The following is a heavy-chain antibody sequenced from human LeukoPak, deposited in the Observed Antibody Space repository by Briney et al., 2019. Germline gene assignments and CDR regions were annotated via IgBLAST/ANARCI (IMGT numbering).Heavy chain of an antibody. Sequence: PSGTLSLTCAVSGGSISSSNWWSWVRQPPGKGLEWIGEIYHSGSTNYNPSLKSRVTISVDRSKNQFSLKLSSVTAADTAVYYCARDGLRAHITGYFDYWGQGTLVTVSS. D-gene: IGHD2-21*01. CDR1: GGSISSSNW. V-gene: IGHV4-4*02. CDR3: ARDGLRAHITGYFDY. CDR2: IYHSGST. J-gene: IGHJ4*02.